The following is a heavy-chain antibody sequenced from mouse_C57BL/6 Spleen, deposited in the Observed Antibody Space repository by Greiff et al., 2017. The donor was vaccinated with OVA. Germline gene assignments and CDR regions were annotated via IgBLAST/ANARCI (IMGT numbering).Heavy chain of an antibody. CDR2: IRSKSNNYAT. CDR1: GFSFNTYA. CDR3: VSSTGTG. D-gene: IGHD4-1*02. Sequence: EVHLVESGGGLVQPKGSLKLSCAASGFSFNTYAMNWVRQAPGKGWEWVARIRSKSNNYATYYADSVKDRFTISRDDSESMLYLQINNLKTEDTAMYYCVSSTGTGWGQGTTLTVSS. V-gene: IGHV10-1*01. J-gene: IGHJ2*01.